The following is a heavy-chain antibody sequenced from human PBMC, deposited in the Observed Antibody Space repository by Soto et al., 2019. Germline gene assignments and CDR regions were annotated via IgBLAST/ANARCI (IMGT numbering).Heavy chain of an antibody. V-gene: IGHV4-61*01. CDR1: XGSXXSGSXX. Sequence: SEXLSXXXTVSXGSXXSGSXXXXXXXXXXGKGLEWIGYIYYSGSTNYTPSLKSRVTISVDTSKNQFSVKLSSVTAADTAVYFCSSSSGNSYGYPDAFDIWGQGTMVTVSS. CDR3: SSSSGNSYGYPDAFDI. CDR2: IYYSGST. J-gene: IGHJ3*02. D-gene: IGHD5-18*01.